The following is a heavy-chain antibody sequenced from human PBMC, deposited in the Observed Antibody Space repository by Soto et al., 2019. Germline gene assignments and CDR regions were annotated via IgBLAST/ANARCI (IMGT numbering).Heavy chain of an antibody. CDR1: GGSISSGGYY. CDR2: IYYSGST. J-gene: IGHJ3*02. Sequence: QVQLQESGPGLVTPSQTLSLTCTVSGGSISSGGYYWSWIRQHPGKGLEWIGYIYYSGSTYYNPSLKSRVTISVDTSKNQFSLKLSSVTAADTAVYYCARAFTAAGTGQDAFDIWGQGTMVTVSS. CDR3: ARAFTAAGTGQDAFDI. D-gene: IGHD6-13*01. V-gene: IGHV4-31*03.